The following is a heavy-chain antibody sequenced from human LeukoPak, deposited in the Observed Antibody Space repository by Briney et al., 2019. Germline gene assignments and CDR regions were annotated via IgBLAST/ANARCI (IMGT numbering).Heavy chain of an antibody. J-gene: IGHJ3*02. CDR3: ARTQGDAFDI. Sequence: SETLSLTCAVSGYSISSSNWWGWIRQPPGKGLEWIGYIYYSGSTNYNPSLKSRVTMSVDTSKNQFSLKLSSVTAVDTAVYYCARTQGDAFDIWGQGTMVTVSS. CDR1: GYSISSSNW. V-gene: IGHV4-28*01. CDR2: IYYSGST.